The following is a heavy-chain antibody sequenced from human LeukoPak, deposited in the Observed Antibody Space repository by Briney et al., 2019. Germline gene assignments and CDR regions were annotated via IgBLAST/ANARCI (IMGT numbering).Heavy chain of an antibody. CDR3: ARLARYYDILEWFDP. J-gene: IGHJ5*02. CDR2: IYYSGST. Sequence: PSETLSLTCTVPGGFISSSSYYWGWIRQPPGKGLEWIGSIYYSGSTYYNPSLKSRVTISVDTSKNQSSLKLSSVTTADTAVYYCARLARYYDILEWFDPWGQGTLVTVSS. D-gene: IGHD3-9*01. CDR1: GGFISSSSYY. V-gene: IGHV4-39*01.